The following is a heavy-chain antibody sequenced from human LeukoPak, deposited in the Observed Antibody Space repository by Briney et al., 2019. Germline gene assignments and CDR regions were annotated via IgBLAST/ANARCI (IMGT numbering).Heavy chain of an antibody. CDR1: GYIFTGYL. D-gene: IGHD3-22*01. V-gene: IGHV1-2*02. Sequence: ASVKVSCKASGYIFTGYLMHWMRQAPGHGLEWMGRINPNSGGTNYAQKFQRVVTLTRDASISTAYMELSRLRSDDTAVYYCARGRGSEVVSYVDYWGQGTLVTVSS. J-gene: IGHJ4*02. CDR3: ARGRGSEVVSYVDY. CDR2: INPNSGGT.